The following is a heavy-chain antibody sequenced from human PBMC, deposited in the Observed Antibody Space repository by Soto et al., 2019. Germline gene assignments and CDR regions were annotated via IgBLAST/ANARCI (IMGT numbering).Heavy chain of an antibody. CDR1: GLTFGSNA. CDR3: AKHPGKLVTFSLGYFQH. Sequence: PGGSRRPSWAPSGLTFGSNAMSWVRQPPGRGLEWVSAISGSGGSTYYADSVKGRFTISRDNSKNTLYLQMNSLRAEDTAVYYCAKHPGKLVTFSLGYFQHWGQGTLVTVSS. J-gene: IGHJ1*01. CDR2: ISGSGGST. V-gene: IGHV3-23*01. D-gene: IGHD6-6*01.